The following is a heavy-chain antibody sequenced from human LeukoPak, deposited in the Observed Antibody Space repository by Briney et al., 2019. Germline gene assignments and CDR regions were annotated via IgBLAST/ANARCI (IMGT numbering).Heavy chain of an antibody. D-gene: IGHD3-16*01. Sequence: PGGSPRLSCAASGFTFSSYAMHWVRQAPGEGVEWVAVISYDGSNKYYADSVKGRFTISRDNSKNTLYLQMNSLRAEDTAVYYCASHDDYVWGSYSGSEDGDYFDYWGQGTLVTVSS. V-gene: IGHV3-30-3*01. CDR3: ASHDDYVWGSYSGSEDGDYFDY. CDR2: ISYDGSNK. J-gene: IGHJ4*02. CDR1: GFTFSSYA.